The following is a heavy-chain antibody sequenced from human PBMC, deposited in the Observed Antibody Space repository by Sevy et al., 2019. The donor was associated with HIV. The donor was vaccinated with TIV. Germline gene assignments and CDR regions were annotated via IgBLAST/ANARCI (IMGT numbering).Heavy chain of an antibody. J-gene: IGHJ4*02. Sequence: GRSLRLSCAASGFTFDDYGMSWVRQAPGKGLEWVSGINWNGGSTGYADSVKGRFTISRDNAKNSLYLQMNSLRAEDTAFYYCARNPPDSIVGYTYFDYWGQGTLVTVSS. CDR2: INWNGGST. D-gene: IGHD1-26*01. CDR1: GFTFDDYG. V-gene: IGHV3-20*04. CDR3: ARNPPDSIVGYTYFDY.